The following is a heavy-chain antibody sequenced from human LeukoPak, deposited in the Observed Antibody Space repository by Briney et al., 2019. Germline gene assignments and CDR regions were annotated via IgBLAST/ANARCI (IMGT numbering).Heavy chain of an antibody. D-gene: IGHD6-19*01. J-gene: IGHJ4*02. V-gene: IGHV1-3*01. CDR2: IDGDSGDT. Sequence: ASVKVSCKASGYTSSAYTIHWVRQAPGQRFEWMGWIDGDSGDTRYSEKFQGGVTFIRDTSASTVYMELSSLRSEDTAVYYCARGSTSDWPLDYWGQGTLVTISS. CDR1: GYTSSAYT. CDR3: ARGSTSDWPLDY.